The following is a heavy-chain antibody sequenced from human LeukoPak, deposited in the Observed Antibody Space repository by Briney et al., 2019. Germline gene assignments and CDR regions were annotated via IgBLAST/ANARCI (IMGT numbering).Heavy chain of an antibody. J-gene: IGHJ3*02. CDR1: GGTFSSYA. D-gene: IGHD2-21*02. CDR2: IIPIFGTA. CDR3: ARGCGGDCSSAFDI. V-gene: IGHV1-69*15. Sequence: GSSVKVSCKASGGTFSSYAISWVRQAPGQGLEWMGRIIPIFGTANYAQKFQGRVTITPDESTSTAYMERSSLRSEDRAVYYCARGCGGDCSSAFDIWGQGTMVTVSS.